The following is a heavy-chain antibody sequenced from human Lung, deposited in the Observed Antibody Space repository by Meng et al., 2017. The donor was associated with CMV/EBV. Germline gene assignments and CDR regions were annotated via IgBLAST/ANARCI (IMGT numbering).Heavy chain of an antibody. J-gene: IGHJ6*02. V-gene: IGHV1-8*03. CDR3: ARVYTCRDDFWRNCYYYGMDV. D-gene: IGHD3-3*01. CDR2: MNPNSGNT. Sequence: SVKVSXKASGYTFTSYDINWVRQATGQGLEWMGWMNPNSGNTGYAQKFQGRVTITRNTSISTAYMELSSLRSEDTAVYYCARVYTCRDDFWRNCYYYGMDVWGQGXTVSVSS. CDR1: GYTFTSYD.